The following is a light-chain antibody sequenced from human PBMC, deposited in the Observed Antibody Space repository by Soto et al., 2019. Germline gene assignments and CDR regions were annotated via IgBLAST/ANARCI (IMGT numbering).Light chain of an antibody. J-gene: IGKJ5*01. CDR3: QQLLSYPIT. CDR2: DVS. CDR1: QTISSW. Sequence: DIQMTQSPSTLSASVGDRVTITCRASQTISSWLAWYQQKPGKAPKLLIYDVSTLGSGVPSRFSGSGSGTEFTLTISSLQPDDFATYYCQQLLSYPITFGQGTRLEIK. V-gene: IGKV1-5*01.